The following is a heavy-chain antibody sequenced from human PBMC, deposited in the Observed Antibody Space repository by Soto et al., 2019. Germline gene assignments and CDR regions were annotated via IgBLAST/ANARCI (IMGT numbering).Heavy chain of an antibody. J-gene: IGHJ4*02. CDR1: TDSITGYY. D-gene: IGHD4-17*01. CDR2: IYFSGST. V-gene: IGHV4-59*01. CDR3: ARSRYYGETIISDY. Sequence: PSQTLSLTCTVSTDSITGYYWTWIRQPPGKGLEWIGYIYFSGSTNYNPSLKSRVTISLDTSKNQFSLNLSSVTAADTAVYYCARSRYYGETIISDYWGQGTLVTVS.